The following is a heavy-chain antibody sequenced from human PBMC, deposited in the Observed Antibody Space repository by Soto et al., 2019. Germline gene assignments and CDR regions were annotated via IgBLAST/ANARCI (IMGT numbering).Heavy chain of an antibody. D-gene: IGHD2-15*01. Sequence: GASVTVSCKASGYIFTAYSMHWVRQAPGQGLEWMGVVNPSGGSTNYAQKFQGRITMTRDTSTSTVYMDLSSLTSEDTAVYYCAREENCSDGICYSEYFQRWGQGTLVTVSS. J-gene: IGHJ1*01. CDR1: GYIFTAYS. CDR2: VNPSGGST. CDR3: AREENCSDGICYSEYFQR. V-gene: IGHV1-46*01.